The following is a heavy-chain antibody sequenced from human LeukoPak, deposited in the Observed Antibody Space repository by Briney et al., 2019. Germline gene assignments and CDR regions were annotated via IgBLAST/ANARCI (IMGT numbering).Heavy chain of an antibody. V-gene: IGHV1-2*02. D-gene: IGHD6-25*01. CDR2: INPNGGGT. Sequence: ASVKVSCKAAGYTFSGYYIHWVRQAPGQGLEWMGWINPNGGGTSYAQKFQGRVTMTRGTSISTAYMELNWLRYDDTGVYYCARGGYGGGNSGVIDSWGQGTLVIVSS. J-gene: IGHJ4*02. CDR3: ARGGYGGGNSGVIDS. CDR1: GYTFSGYY.